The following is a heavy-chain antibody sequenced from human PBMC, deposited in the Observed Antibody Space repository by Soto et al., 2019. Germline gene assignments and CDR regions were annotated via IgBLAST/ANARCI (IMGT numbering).Heavy chain of an antibody. Sequence: EVQLLESGGGLVQPGGSLRLSCAASGFTFSSYVINWVGQAPGKGLEWVSGISGSGSNTYYADSVKGRFTISRDNSNDTLYLQMNSLRAEDTAVYYCAHPYYSGSSYYGIDVWGRGTTVTVSS. V-gene: IGHV3-23*01. J-gene: IGHJ6*02. D-gene: IGHD3-10*01. CDR3: AHPYYSGSSYYGIDV. CDR1: GFTFSSYV. CDR2: ISGSGSNT.